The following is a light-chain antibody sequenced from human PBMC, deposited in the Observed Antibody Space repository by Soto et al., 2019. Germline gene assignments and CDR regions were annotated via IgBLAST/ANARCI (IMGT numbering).Light chain of an antibody. CDR2: KAS. J-gene: IGKJ2*01. Sequence: DIQMTQSPSTLSASVGDRVTITCRASQSISDWLAWYQQKPGKAPKLLIYKASSLESGVPSRFSGSGSGTEFTLTISSLQPDDFATYYCQQYDSFSGTFGQGTKLDI. CDR3: QQYDSFSGT. V-gene: IGKV1-5*03. CDR1: QSISDW.